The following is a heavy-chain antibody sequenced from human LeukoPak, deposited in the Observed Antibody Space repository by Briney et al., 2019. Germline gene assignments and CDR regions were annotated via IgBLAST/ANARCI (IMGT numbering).Heavy chain of an antibody. D-gene: IGHD5-18*01. CDR2: IKQDGSEK. J-gene: IGHJ4*02. CDR1: GFTFDDYG. Sequence: PGGSLRLSCASSGFTFDDYGMSWVRQAPGKGLEWVANIKQDGSEKYYVDSVKGRFTISRDNAKNSLYLQMNSLRAEDTAVYYCARGDTAIDYWGQGTLVTVSS. CDR3: ARGDTAIDY. V-gene: IGHV3-7*01.